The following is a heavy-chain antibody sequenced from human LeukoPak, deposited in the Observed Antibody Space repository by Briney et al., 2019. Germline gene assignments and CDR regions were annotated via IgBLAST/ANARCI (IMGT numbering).Heavy chain of an antibody. CDR3: ARVVTTTWNSYTGWFDP. CDR2: INPNSGGT. Sequence: ASVKVSCKASGYTFTGQYIHWVRQAPGQGLEWMGWINPNSGGTNYAQKFQGRVTMTRDTSITTTYMELSRLRPDDTAVYYCARVVTTTWNSYTGWFDPWGQGTLVTVSS. D-gene: IGHD4-11*01. J-gene: IGHJ5*02. V-gene: IGHV1-2*02. CDR1: GYTFTGQY.